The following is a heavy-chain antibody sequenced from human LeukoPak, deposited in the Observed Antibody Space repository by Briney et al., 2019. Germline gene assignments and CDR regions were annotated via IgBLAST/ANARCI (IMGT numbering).Heavy chain of an antibody. CDR2: VYFDGST. V-gene: IGHV4-39*07. Sequence: SETLSLTCSVSGGSVTSGTYHWAWIRQPPGKRLEWIGSVYFDGSTHYNPSLQSRLTISVDTSKNQFSLRLSSVTAADTALYYCARDHYYDGRGRFDPWGQGTLVTVSS. CDR3: ARDHYYDGRGRFDP. CDR1: GGSVTSGTYH. J-gene: IGHJ5*02. D-gene: IGHD3-16*01.